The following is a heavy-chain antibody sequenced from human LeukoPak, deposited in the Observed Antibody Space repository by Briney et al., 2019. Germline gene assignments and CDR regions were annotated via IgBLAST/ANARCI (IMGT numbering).Heavy chain of an antibody. CDR3: ARDGGHYGGNSFDY. CDR1: GVTLSSFS. CDR2: ISSSSSYI. Sequence: PGGSLRLSCAASGVTLSSFSMNWLRQARGRGLEWVSSISSSSSYIYYADSMKGRFTISRDNAKNSLYLQMNSLRAEDRAVYYCARDGGHYGGNSFDYWGQGTLVTVSS. V-gene: IGHV3-21*01. J-gene: IGHJ4*02. D-gene: IGHD4-23*01.